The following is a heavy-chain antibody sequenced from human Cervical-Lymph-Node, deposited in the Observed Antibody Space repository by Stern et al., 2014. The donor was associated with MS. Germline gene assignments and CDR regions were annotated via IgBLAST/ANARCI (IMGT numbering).Heavy chain of an antibody. CDR2: ISYDGKNK. J-gene: IGHJ6*02. CDR1: GFPFSISG. V-gene: IGHV3-30*18. D-gene: IGHD1-14*01. Sequence: VQLVQSGGGEVQPGRSLRLSCAASGFPFSISGMHWVRQAPGKGLEWVAIISYDGKNKYYADSVKGRFTISRDNSKKTLYLQMNSLRAEDTAVYHCAKETEYYGLDVGGQGTTITV. CDR3: AKETEYYGLDV.